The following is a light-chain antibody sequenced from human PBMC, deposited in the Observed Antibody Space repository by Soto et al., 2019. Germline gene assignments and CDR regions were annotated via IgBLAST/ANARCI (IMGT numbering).Light chain of an antibody. Sequence: QSALTQPASVSGSPGQSITISCTGTSSDVGSYNLVSWYQQHPGKAPKLMIYEGSKRPSGVSNRFSGSKSGNTASLTISGLQAADEADYYCCSYASSSTYYVFGTGTKLTVL. CDR3: CSYASSSTYYV. CDR2: EGS. V-gene: IGLV2-23*01. J-gene: IGLJ1*01. CDR1: SSDVGSYNL.